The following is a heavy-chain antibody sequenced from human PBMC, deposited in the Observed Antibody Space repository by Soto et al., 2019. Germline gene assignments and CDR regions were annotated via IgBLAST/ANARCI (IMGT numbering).Heavy chain of an antibody. CDR3: ARPPSGYSSGWYGYYYYYGMDV. V-gene: IGHV3-30*03. J-gene: IGHJ6*02. CDR1: GFTFSSYG. D-gene: IGHD6-19*01. CDR2: ISYDGSNK. Sequence: QVQPVESGGGVVQPGRSLRLSCAASGFTFSSYGMHWVRQAPGKGLEWVAVISYDGSNKYYADSVKGRFTISRDNSKNTLYLQMNSLRAEDTAVYYCARPPSGYSSGWYGYYYYYGMDVWGQGTTVTVSS.